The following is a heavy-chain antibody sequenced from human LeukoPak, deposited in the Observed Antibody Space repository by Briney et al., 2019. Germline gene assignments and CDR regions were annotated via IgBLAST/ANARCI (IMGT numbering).Heavy chain of an antibody. V-gene: IGHV3-21*01. CDR1: GFTFSSYS. CDR3: ARALYSSSTDYFDY. Sequence: GGSLRLSCAASGFTFSSYSMNWVRQAPGQGLEWVSSISSSSSYIYYADSVKGRFTISRDNAKNSLYLQMNSLRAEDTAVYYCARALYSSSTDYFDYWGQGTLVTVSS. D-gene: IGHD6-6*01. J-gene: IGHJ4*02. CDR2: ISSSSSYI.